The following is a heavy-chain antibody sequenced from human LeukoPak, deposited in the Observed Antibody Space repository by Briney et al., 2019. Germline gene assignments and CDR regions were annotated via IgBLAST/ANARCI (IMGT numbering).Heavy chain of an antibody. V-gene: IGHV1-24*01. D-gene: IGHD3-22*01. CDR3: ATGYDSSGYLFDY. CDR1: GYTLTELS. CDR2: FDPEDGET. J-gene: IGHJ4*02. Sequence: ASVKVSCKVSGYTLTELSMHWVRQAPGKGLEWMGGFDPEDGETIYAQKFQGRVTMTEDTPTDTAYMELSSLRSEDTAVYYCATGYDSSGYLFDYWGQGTLVTVSS.